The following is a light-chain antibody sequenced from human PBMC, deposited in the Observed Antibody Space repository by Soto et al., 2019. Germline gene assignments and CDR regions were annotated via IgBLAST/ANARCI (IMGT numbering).Light chain of an antibody. CDR3: QSYDSGLSGLYV. V-gene: IGLV1-40*01. J-gene: IGLJ1*01. CDR2: GST. CDR1: SSNIGAGYD. Sequence: QSVLTQPPSVSGAPGQRVTISCTGSSSNIGAGYDVHWYQQLPRTAPNLLIYGSTNRPSGVPDRFSGSRSGTSASLAITGLQAEDEADYYCQSYDSGLSGLYVFGTGTKVTVL.